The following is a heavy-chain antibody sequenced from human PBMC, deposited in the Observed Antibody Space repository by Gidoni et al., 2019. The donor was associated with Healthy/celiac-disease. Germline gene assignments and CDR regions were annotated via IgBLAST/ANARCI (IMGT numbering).Heavy chain of an antibody. D-gene: IGHD3-10*01. CDR2: IYYSGST. V-gene: IGHV4-59*08. J-gene: IGHJ6*02. Sequence: QVQLQESGPGLVKPSETLSLTCTVSGGSISSYYLSWIRQPPGKGLEWIGYIYYSGSTNYNPSLKSRVTISVDTSKNQFSRKLSSVTAADTAVYYCARLSASTSWSGSYYKGYYYGMDVWGQGTTVTVSS. CDR3: ARLSASTSWSGSYYKGYYYGMDV. CDR1: GGSISSYY.